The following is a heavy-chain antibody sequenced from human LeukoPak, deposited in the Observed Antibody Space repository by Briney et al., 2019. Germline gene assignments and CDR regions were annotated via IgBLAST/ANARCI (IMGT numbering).Heavy chain of an antibody. V-gene: IGHV3-33*01. Sequence: GGSLRLSCVASVFTFRTYGMYWVRQAPGKGLEWVAVIWSDGSKKYYAESVKGRFTISRDDSKNTLYLQMNSLSGEDTAVYYCARDGAEGRPIDPWGQGTLVTVSS. D-gene: IGHD3-10*01. CDR1: VFTFRTYG. CDR3: ARDGAEGRPIDP. CDR2: IWSDGSKK. J-gene: IGHJ5*02.